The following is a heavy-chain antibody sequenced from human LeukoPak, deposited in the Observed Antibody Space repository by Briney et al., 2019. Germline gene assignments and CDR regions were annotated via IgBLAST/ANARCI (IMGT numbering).Heavy chain of an antibody. CDR2: INHSGST. D-gene: IGHD3-10*01. V-gene: IGHV4-34*01. CDR1: GGSFSGYY. CDR3: ATAMGD. J-gene: IGHJ4*02. Sequence: PSETLSLTCAVYGGSFSGYYWSWIRQPPGKGLEWIREINHSGSTNYNPSLKSRVTISVDTSKNQFSLKLSSVTAADTAVYYCATAMGDWGQGTLVTVSS.